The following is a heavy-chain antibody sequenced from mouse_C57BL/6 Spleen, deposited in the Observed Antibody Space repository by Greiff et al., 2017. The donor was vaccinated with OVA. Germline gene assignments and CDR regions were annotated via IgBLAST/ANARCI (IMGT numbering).Heavy chain of an antibody. Sequence: VQLQQSGPELVKPGASVKISCKASGYAFSSSWMNWVKQRPGKGLEWIGRIYPGDGDTNYNGKFKGKATLTADKSSSTAYMQLSSLTSEDSAVYFCARRSTGTGAMDYWGQGTSVTVSS. CDR1: GYAFSSSW. J-gene: IGHJ4*01. CDR3: ARRSTGTGAMDY. V-gene: IGHV1-82*01. D-gene: IGHD4-1*02. CDR2: IYPGDGDT.